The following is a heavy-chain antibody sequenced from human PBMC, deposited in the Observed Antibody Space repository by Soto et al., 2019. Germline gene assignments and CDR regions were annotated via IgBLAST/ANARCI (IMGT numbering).Heavy chain of an antibody. V-gene: IGHV3-74*01. CDR3: ARGDRGAFDL. D-gene: IGHD2-21*02. Sequence: ELQLVESEGGLVQPGGSLRLSCAASGFTFSYYWMHWVRQAPGQGLVWVSRIHSDGRSTTYADSVKGRFTISRDNAKNTLYLQMNSLRAEDTAVYYCARGDRGAFDLWGQGTMVTVSS. J-gene: IGHJ3*01. CDR2: IHSDGRST. CDR1: GFTFSYYW.